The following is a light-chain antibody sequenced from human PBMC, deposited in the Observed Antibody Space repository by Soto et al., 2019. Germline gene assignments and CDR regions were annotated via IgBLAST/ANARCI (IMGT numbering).Light chain of an antibody. CDR3: QQYGSSPLT. CDR2: GAS. J-gene: IGKJ1*01. V-gene: IGKV3-20*01. Sequence: EIVLTQSPGTLSLSPGERATLSCRASQSVSRGYLAWFQQKPGQAPRLLIYGASSRATGIPDRFSGSGSGTDFTLTISRLEPEEFAVYYCQQYGSSPLTCGQGTKVEIK. CDR1: QSVSRGY.